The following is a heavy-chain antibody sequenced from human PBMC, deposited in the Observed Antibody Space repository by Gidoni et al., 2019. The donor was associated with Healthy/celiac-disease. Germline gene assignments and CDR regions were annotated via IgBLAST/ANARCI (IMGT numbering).Heavy chain of an antibody. Sequence: QLQLQESGPGLVKPSETLSLTCTVSGGSISSSSYYWGWIRQPPGKGLEWIGSIYYSGSTYYNPSLKSRVTISVDTPKNQFSLKLSSVTAADTAVYYSARRVTRGAFDIWGQGTMVTVSS. V-gene: IGHV4-39*01. J-gene: IGHJ3*02. CDR3: ARRVTRGAFDI. D-gene: IGHD3-10*01. CDR2: IYYSGST. CDR1: GGSISSSSYY.